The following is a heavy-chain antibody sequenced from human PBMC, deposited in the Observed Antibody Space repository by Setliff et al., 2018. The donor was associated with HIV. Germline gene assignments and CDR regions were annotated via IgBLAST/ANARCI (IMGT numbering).Heavy chain of an antibody. CDR1: GYTFTDHF. CDR2: INPNSGGT. J-gene: IGHJ2*01. Sequence: GASVKVSCKASGYTFTDHFIHWVRQAPGQGLEWMGWINPNSGGTNYAQKFQGRVTMTRDTSISTAYTELSSLRYDDTAVYYCARGLENWYFDLWGRGTLVTVSS. V-gene: IGHV1-2*02. D-gene: IGHD1-1*01. CDR3: ARGLENWYFDL.